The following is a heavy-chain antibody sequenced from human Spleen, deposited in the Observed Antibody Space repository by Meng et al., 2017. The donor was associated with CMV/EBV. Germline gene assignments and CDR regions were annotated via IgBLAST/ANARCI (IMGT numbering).Heavy chain of an antibody. CDR2: ISTHNGNT. J-gene: IGHJ5*02. CDR1: GYTFSNYV. V-gene: IGHV1-18*04. D-gene: IGHD2-2*01. Sequence: ASVKVSCKASGYTFSNYVISWVRQAPGQGLEWMGWISTHNGNTNYVQKLQGRVTMTTDTSTSTAYMELRGLRSDDAAVYYCARVDFGYCSSTSCYSLNWFDPWGQGTLVTVSS. CDR3: ARVDFGYCSSTSCYSLNWFDP.